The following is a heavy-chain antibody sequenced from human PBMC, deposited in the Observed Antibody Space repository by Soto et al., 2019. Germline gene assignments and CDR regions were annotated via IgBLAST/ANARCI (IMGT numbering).Heavy chain of an antibody. CDR1: GYTFTGYC. D-gene: IGHD3-10*01. CDR2: INPNSGGT. J-gene: IGHJ6*02. V-gene: IGHV1-2*02. CDR3: ARDLVVRGDYYYYYGMDV. Sequence: GASVKVSCKASGYTFTGYCMHWVRQAPGQGLEWMGWINPNSGGTNYAQKFQGRVTMTRDTSISTAYMELSRLRSDDTAVYYCARDLVVRGDYYYYYGMDVWGQGTTVTVSS.